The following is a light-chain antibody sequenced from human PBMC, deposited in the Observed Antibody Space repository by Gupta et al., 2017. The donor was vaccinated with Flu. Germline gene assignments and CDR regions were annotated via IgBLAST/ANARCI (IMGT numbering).Light chain of an antibody. CDR1: QGIRAN. J-gene: IGKJ4*02. CDR2: AAS. Sequence: AIQMAQSPSSLSASVGDRITITCRATQGIRANLAWYQQKPGKAPRLLIYAASCLQRGVPSRFSGSGSDRDFTLTISGLQPEDFATYYCRQDDNYPRTFGRGTEVEI. V-gene: IGKV1-6*01. CDR3: RQDDNYPRT.